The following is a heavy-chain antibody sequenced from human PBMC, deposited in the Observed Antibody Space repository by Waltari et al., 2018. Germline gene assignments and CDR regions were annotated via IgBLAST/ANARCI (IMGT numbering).Heavy chain of an antibody. D-gene: IGHD1-26*01. CDR3: ARGLPFRDSGAGYNWFDP. CDR2: IYHSGST. Sequence: QVQLQESGPGLVKPSQTLSLTCTVSGGSISSGGYYWSWIRRHPGKGLEWIWYIYHSGSTYSNPSLKSRVTISGDRSKNQFSLKLSSVTAADTAVYYCARGLPFRDSGAGYNWFDPWGQGTLVTVSS. V-gene: IGHV4-31*03. J-gene: IGHJ5*02. CDR1: GGSISSGGYY.